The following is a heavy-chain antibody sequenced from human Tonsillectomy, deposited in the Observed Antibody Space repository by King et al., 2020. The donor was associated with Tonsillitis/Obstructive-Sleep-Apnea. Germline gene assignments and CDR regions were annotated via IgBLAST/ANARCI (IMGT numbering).Heavy chain of an antibody. CDR1: GGSFSGYY. Sequence: QVQLQQWGAGLLKPSETLSLTCAVYGGSFSGYYWSWIRQPPGEGLEWIGEIDQSGSTNYNPSLKSRVTISADTSKTQFSLKLSSVTAADTAVYYCAREIATDAFDIWGQGTMVTVSS. CDR3: AREIATDAFDI. J-gene: IGHJ3*02. V-gene: IGHV4-34*01. CDR2: IDQSGST. D-gene: IGHD2-21*01.